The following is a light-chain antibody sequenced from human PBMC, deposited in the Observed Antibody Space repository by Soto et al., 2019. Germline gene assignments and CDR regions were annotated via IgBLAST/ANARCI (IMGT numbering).Light chain of an antibody. J-gene: IGLJ1*01. V-gene: IGLV2-11*01. Sequence: QSALTQPRSVSGSPGQSVTVSCIGTSSDVGDYNSVSWYQQHPGKAPKLMIYDVSKWPSGVPDRFSGSKSGNTASLTISGLQAEDEADYYCCSYVGSYSYVFGIGTKVTVL. CDR2: DVS. CDR3: CSYVGSYSYV. CDR1: SSDVGDYNS.